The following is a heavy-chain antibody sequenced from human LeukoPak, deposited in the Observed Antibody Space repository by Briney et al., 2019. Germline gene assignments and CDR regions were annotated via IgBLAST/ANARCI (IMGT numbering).Heavy chain of an antibody. J-gene: IGHJ1*01. D-gene: IGHD6-6*01. CDR2: IYYSGST. CDR3: ARGGAARLHFQN. Sequence: SSETLSLTCTVSGGSISSYYWSWIRQPPGKGLEWIGYIYYSGSTNYNPSLKSRVTISVDTSKNQFSLKLSSVTAADTAVYYCARGGAARLHFQNWGQGTLVTVSS. CDR1: GGSISSYY. V-gene: IGHV4-59*01.